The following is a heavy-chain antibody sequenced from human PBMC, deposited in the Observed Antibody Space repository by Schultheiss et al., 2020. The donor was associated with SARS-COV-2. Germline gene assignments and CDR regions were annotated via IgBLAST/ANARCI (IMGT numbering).Heavy chain of an antibody. Sequence: SQTLSLTCAVSGGSISSYYWTWIRQPPGKGLEWIGRIYTSGSTNYNPSLKSRVTISVDTSKNQFSLKLSSVTAADTAVYYCARERAKCWFDPWGQGTLVTVSS. CDR3: ARERAKCWFDP. V-gene: IGHV4-4*07. CDR1: GGSISSYY. CDR2: IYTSGST. J-gene: IGHJ5*02.